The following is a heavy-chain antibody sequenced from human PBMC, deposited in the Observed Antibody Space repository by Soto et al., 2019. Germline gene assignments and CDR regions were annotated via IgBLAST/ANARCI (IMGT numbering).Heavy chain of an antibody. Sequence: QVQLQESGPGLVKPSETLSLTCTVSGGSISSYYWSWIRQPPGKGLEWIGYIYYSGSTNYNPSLKSRVTISVDTSKNQFSLKLSSVTAADTAVYYCARVDSSSGWFYYYYMDVWGKGTTVTVSS. CDR1: GGSISSYY. D-gene: IGHD6-13*01. CDR3: ARVDSSSGWFYYYYMDV. CDR2: IYYSGST. J-gene: IGHJ6*03. V-gene: IGHV4-59*01.